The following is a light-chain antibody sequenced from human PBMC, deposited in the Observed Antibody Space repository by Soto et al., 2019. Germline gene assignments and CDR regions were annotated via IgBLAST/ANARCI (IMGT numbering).Light chain of an antibody. J-gene: IGKJ1*01. Sequence: EIVLTQSPGTLSSSPGERATLSCRASQSVSSSYLAWYQHKPGQAPRLLIYGASSRATGIPDRFSGSGSGTDFTLTISRLEPEDFAVYYCQQYGSSPRTFGQGTKVDI. CDR2: GAS. CDR1: QSVSSSY. V-gene: IGKV3-20*01. CDR3: QQYGSSPRT.